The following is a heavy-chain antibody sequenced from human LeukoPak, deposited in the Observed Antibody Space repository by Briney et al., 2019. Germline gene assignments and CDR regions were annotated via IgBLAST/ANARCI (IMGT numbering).Heavy chain of an antibody. D-gene: IGHD2-15*01. V-gene: IGHV4-59*01. Sequence: SETLSLTCTVSGGSISSYYWSWIRQPPGKGLEWIGYIYYSGSTNYNTSLKSRVTISVDTSKNQFYLKLSSVTAADTAVYYCARARAGRDNYYYYSYMDVWGKGTTVTISS. CDR2: IYYSGST. J-gene: IGHJ6*03. CDR1: GGSISSYY. CDR3: ARARAGRDNYYYYSYMDV.